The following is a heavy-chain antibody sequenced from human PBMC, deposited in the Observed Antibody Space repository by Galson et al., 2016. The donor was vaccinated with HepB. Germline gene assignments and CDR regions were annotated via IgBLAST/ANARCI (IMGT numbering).Heavy chain of an antibody. V-gene: IGHV3-49*04. CDR3: SRGGGGYGAKGYGAY. CDR2: IRGNAYGGTI. J-gene: IGHJ4*02. D-gene: IGHD4-23*01. Sequence: SLRLSCASSGFTFGDYAMIWVRQAPGKGLEWVGFIRGNAYGGTIEYAASVEGRFTISRDDSKGIAYLQMNSLKIEDTAAYYCSRGGGGYGAKGYGAYWGQGTLVTVSS. CDR1: GFTFGDYA.